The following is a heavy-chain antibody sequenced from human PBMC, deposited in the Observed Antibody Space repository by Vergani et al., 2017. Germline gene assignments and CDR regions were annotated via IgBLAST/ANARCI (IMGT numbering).Heavy chain of an antibody. Sequence: QVQLVESGGGVVQPGRSLRLSCAASGFTFSNYGMHWVRQAPGKGLEWVAVIWYDGSNKYYADSVKGRFTISRDKSKNTLYLQMNSLRAEDTAVFYCARDVAPNDQVGVAPPDAFDIWGQGTMVTVSS. D-gene: IGHD3-3*01. CDR1: GFTFSNYG. CDR3: ARDVAPNDQVGVAPPDAFDI. CDR2: IWYDGSNK. V-gene: IGHV3-33*01. J-gene: IGHJ3*02.